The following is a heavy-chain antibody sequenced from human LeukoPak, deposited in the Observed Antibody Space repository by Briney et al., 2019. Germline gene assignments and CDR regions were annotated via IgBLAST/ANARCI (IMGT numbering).Heavy chain of an antibody. Sequence: PSETLSLTCTVSGGSISNGGYYWSWIRQHPGKGLEWIGYIYYSGSTYYNPSLKSRVTISVDTSKNQFSLKLSSVTAADTAVYYCARVSGADRGETLFDYWGQGTLVTVSS. D-gene: IGHD3-10*01. CDR1: GGSISNGGYY. CDR3: ARVSGADRGETLFDY. V-gene: IGHV4-31*03. CDR2: IYYSGST. J-gene: IGHJ4*02.